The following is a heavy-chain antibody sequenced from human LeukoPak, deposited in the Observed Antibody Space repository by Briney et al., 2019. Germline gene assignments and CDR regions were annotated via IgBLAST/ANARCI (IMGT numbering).Heavy chain of an antibody. CDR2: VENDAVKA. Sequence: PGGSLRISCVVSGFTFKSDWMHCVRQAPGKGLEWVSLVENDAVKASYADSVRGRFTISRDNAKNTVYLQMNSLRVEDSAVYYCVRDIPHHWFDSWGQGALVTASS. J-gene: IGHJ5*01. CDR1: GFTFKSDW. V-gene: IGHV3-74*03. CDR3: VRDIPHHWFDS.